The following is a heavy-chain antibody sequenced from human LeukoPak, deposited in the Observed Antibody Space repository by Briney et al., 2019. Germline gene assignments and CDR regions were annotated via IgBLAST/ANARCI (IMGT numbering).Heavy chain of an antibody. CDR1: GYIFTAYY. J-gene: IGHJ4*02. CDR3: TRTGDGYPY. CDR2: IKAGSGDT. Sequence: ASVKVSRKASGYIFTAYYLHWVRQAPGQGPEWMGWIKAGSGDTNYARKFQGRVTMTRDTSITTVYMELSSLTSDDTAVYYCTRTGDGYPYWGQGSLVTVS. V-gene: IGHV1-2*02. D-gene: IGHD5-24*01.